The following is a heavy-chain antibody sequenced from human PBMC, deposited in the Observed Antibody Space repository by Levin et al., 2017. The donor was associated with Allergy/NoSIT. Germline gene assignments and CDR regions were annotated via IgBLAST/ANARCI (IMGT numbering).Heavy chain of an antibody. V-gene: IGHV3-7*02. D-gene: IGHD6-19*01. Sequence: GGSLRLSCAASGFTFSSYWMSWVRQAPGKGLEWVANIKQDGSEKYYVDSVKGRFTISRDNAKNSLYLQMNSLRAEDTAVYYCASAPRYSSGWYSDAFDIWGQGTMVTVSS. J-gene: IGHJ3*02. CDR2: IKQDGSEK. CDR3: ASAPRYSSGWYSDAFDI. CDR1: GFTFSSYW.